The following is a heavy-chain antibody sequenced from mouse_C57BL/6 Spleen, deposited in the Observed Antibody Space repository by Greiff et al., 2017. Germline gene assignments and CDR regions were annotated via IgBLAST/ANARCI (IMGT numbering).Heavy chain of an antibody. CDR1: GYTFTSYW. CDR2: IDPSDSYT. V-gene: IGHV1-50*01. CDR3: ERRALITTVVAYYFDY. Sequence: QVQLQQPGAELVKPGASVKLSCKASGYTFTSYWMQWVKQRPGQGLEWIGEIDPSDSYTNYNQKFKGKATLTVDTSSSTAYMQLSSLTSEDSAVYYCERRALITTVVAYYFDYWGQGTTLTVSS. J-gene: IGHJ2*01. D-gene: IGHD1-1*01.